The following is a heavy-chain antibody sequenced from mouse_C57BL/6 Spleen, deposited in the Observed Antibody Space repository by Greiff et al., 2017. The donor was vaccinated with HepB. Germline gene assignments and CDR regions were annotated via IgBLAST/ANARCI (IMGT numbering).Heavy chain of an antibody. CDR1: GFTFSDYY. V-gene: IGHV5-16*01. Sequence: EVMLVESEGGLVQPGRSMKLSCTASGFTFSDYYMAWVRQVPEKGLEWVANINYDGSSTYYLDSLKSRFIISRDNAKNILYLQMSSLKSEDTATYYCARIYYGKYFDGWGTGTTVTVSS. CDR2: INYDGSST. D-gene: IGHD2-1*01. CDR3: ARIYYGKYFDG. J-gene: IGHJ1*03.